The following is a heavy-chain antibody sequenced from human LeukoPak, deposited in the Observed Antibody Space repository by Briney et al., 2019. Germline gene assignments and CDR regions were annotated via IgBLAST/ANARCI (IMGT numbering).Heavy chain of an antibody. CDR2: MNPNSGNT. Sequence: GASVKVFCKASGYTFTSYDINWVRQATGQGLEWMGWMNPNSGNTGYAQKFQGRVTMTRNTSISTAYMELSSLRSEDTAVYYCARGSTMVRGVIITSVKNWFDPWGQGTLVTVSS. D-gene: IGHD3-10*01. V-gene: IGHV1-8*01. CDR1: GYTFTSYD. J-gene: IGHJ5*02. CDR3: ARGSTMVRGVIITSVKNWFDP.